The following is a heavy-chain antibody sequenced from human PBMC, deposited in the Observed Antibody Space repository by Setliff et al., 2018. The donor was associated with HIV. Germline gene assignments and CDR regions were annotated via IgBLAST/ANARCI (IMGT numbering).Heavy chain of an antibody. D-gene: IGHD5-18*01. J-gene: IGHJ4*02. CDR1: SYSTSSGYY. V-gene: IGHV4-38-2*01. Sequence: LSLTCAVSSYSTSSGYYWVWIRQPPGKGLEWIGSIYHGGSTYYNPSLKSRVTISVDTSKNQFSLKLSSVTAADTAVYYCARTLRAAAMGYFDYWGQGTLVTVSS. CDR3: ARTLRAAAMGYFDY. CDR2: IYHGGST.